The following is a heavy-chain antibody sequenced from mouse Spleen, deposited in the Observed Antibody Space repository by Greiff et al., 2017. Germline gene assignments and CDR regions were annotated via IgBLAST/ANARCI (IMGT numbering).Heavy chain of an antibody. CDR1: GFNFKDDY. J-gene: IGHJ2*01. CDR3: TAPGFDY. V-gene: IGHV14-4*01. CDR2: IDPETGDT. Sequence: VHVKQSGAELVRPGASVKLSCTASGFNFKDDYMHWVKQRPEQGLEWIGWIDPETGDTEYASKFQGKATITADTSSNTAYLQLSSLTSEDTAVYYFTAPGFDYWGQGTTLTVSS.